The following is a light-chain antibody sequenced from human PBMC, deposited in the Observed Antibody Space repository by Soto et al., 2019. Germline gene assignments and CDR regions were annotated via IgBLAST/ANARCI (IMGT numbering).Light chain of an antibody. CDR3: QQRSNWPPETT. CDR1: QTITT. J-gene: IGKJ5*01. Sequence: EIVLTQSPGTLSLSPGERATLSCRASQTITTLAWYQRKPGQAPRLLIYGASNRATGIPARFSGSGSGTGFTLTISSLEPEDFAVYYCQQRSNWPPETTFGQGTRLEIK. CDR2: GAS. V-gene: IGKV3-11*01.